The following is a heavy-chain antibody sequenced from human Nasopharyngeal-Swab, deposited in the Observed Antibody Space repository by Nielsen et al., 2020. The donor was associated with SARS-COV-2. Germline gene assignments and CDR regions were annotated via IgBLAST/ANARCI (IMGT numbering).Heavy chain of an antibody. CDR1: GYTLTVLP. CDR3: ASEGSGVFGVVIYAFDI. V-gene: IGHV1-24*01. CDR2: VVPEDGEH. J-gene: IGHJ3*02. D-gene: IGHD3-3*01. Sequence: ASVKVSFKVSGYTLTVLPIHWVRQAPGKGLEWMGTVVPEDGEHIYAQNFQGRVTMTEDTSTYTAYLELSSLRSEDTAVYYCASEGSGVFGVVIYAFDIWGPGTLVTVSS.